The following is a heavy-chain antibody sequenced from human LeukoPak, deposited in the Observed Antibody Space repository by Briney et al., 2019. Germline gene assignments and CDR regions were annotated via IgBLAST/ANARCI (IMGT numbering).Heavy chain of an antibody. CDR3: ARDQTNYYDSSGQFDY. Sequence: PSETLSLTCTVSGGSISSSSYYWGWIRQPPGKGLEWIGSIYYSGSTYYNPSLKSRVTISVDTSKNQFSLKLSSVTAADTAVYYCARDQTNYYDSSGQFDYWGQGTLVTVSS. D-gene: IGHD3-22*01. V-gene: IGHV4-39*07. CDR1: GGSISSSSYY. J-gene: IGHJ4*02. CDR2: IYYSGST.